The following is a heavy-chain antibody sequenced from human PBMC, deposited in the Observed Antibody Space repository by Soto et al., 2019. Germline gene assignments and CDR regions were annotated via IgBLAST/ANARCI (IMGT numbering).Heavy chain of an antibody. CDR2: SIPIFGTA. V-gene: IGHV1-69*06. Sequence: QVHLVQSGAEVKKPGSSVTVSCKASGGTFTSYAVSWVRQAPGQVLEWMVVSIPIFGTANYARKFQGRVTITADNSTSTAYMELSSLRSEDTAVYYCAKLVGPAARRSSMDVWGQGTTVTVSS. CDR3: AKLVGPAARRSSMDV. J-gene: IGHJ6*02. CDR1: GGTFTSYA. D-gene: IGHD2-2*01.